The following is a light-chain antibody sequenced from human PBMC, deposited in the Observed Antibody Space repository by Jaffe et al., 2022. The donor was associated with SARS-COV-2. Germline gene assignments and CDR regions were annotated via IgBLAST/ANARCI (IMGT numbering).Light chain of an antibody. V-gene: IGLV2-14*03. CDR3: SSYSRSDSVIFGGASSGSII. Sequence: QSDLTQPASVSGSPGQSITISCTGTSSDIGAYNFVSWYQQHPGKALRLMIYDVTYRPSGVSSRFSGSKSGNTASLTISGLQAEDEGDYYCSSYSRSDSVIFGGASSGSIIFGGGTKLTVL. CDR2: DVT. J-gene: IGLJ2*01. CDR1: SSDIGAYNF.